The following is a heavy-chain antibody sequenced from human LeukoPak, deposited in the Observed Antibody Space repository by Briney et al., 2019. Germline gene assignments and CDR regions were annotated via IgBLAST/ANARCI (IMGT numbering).Heavy chain of an antibody. CDR2: IRYDGSNK. D-gene: IGHD2-21*01. V-gene: IGHV3-30*02. CDR1: GFTFSSYG. Sequence: GGSLRLSCAASGFTFSSYGMHWVRQAPGKGLEWVAFIRYDGSNKYYADSVKGRFTISRDNSKNTLYLQMNSLRAEDTAVYYCAKSGGLLVYYFDYWGQGTLVTVSS. CDR3: AKSGGLLVYYFDY. J-gene: IGHJ4*02.